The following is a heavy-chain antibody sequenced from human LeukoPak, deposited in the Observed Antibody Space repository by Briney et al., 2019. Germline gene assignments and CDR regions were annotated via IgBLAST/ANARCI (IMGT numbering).Heavy chain of an antibody. V-gene: IGHV4-59*01. CDR3: ARDYVSYYYYYMDV. D-gene: IGHD3-10*02. J-gene: IGHJ6*03. Sequence: PSETLSLTCTVSGGSISSYYWSWIRQPPGKGLEWIGYIFHSGSTSYNPSLKSRVTISEDTSKNQFSLKLSSVTAADTAVYYCARDYVSYYYYYMDVWGKGTTVTVSS. CDR2: IFHSGST. CDR1: GGSISSYY.